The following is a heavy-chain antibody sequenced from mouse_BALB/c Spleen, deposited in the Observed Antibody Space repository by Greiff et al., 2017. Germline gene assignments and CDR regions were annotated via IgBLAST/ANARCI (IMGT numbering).Heavy chain of an antibody. CDR3: SAWGGDAY. J-gene: IGHJ3*01. Sequence: EVQLQQSGAELVRSGASVKLSCTASGFNFTDYSMHWVKQRPEQGLEWTGWIDPDNGDTEYAPKFQGKATMTADTSSNTAYLQLSSLTSEDTAVYYGSAWGGDAYWGQGTLVTVSA. CDR1: GFNFTDYS. CDR2: IDPDNGDT. D-gene: IGHD3-3*01. V-gene: IGHV14-4*02.